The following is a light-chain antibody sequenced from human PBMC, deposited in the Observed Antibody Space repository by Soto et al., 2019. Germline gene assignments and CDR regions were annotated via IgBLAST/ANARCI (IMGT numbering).Light chain of an antibody. CDR1: QSVRSNY. Sequence: EIVLTQSPGTLSLSPGERATLSCRASQSVRSNYLAWYHQRPGQAPRLLIYGASNRATGIPDRFGGSGSGTDFTLTISRLEPEDFAVYYCQQYGSSPLFGQGTKVEIK. V-gene: IGKV3-20*01. CDR3: QQYGSSPL. CDR2: GAS. J-gene: IGKJ1*01.